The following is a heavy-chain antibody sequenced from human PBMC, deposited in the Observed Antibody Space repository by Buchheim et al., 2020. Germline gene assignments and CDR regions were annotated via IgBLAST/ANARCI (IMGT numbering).Heavy chain of an antibody. CDR1: GFTLSSYW. CDR2: MNEVGRTT. Sequence: EVQLVESGGGLVQPGGSLKLSCAASGFTLSSYWMHWVRKVQGKGLVWVSRMNEVGRTTNNADSVRGGLTISRDNAKKTLYWEMNSLRAEDTAVYYCVKDMFGNLDYWGQGTL. J-gene: IGHJ4*02. D-gene: IGHD3-10*02. V-gene: IGHV3-74*01. CDR3: VKDMFGNLDY.